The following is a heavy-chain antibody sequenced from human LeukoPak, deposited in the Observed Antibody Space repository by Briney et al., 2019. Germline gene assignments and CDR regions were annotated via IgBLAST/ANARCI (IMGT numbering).Heavy chain of an antibody. Sequence: SETLSLTCTVSGGSIRSYYWSWIRQPAGKGLEWIGRIYTSGSTNYNPSLKSRVTMSVDTSKNQFSLKLSSVTAADTAVYYCARGRYYYDSSGYLDAFDIWGQGTMVTVSS. V-gene: IGHV4-4*07. D-gene: IGHD3-22*01. J-gene: IGHJ3*02. CDR2: IYTSGST. CDR1: GGSIRSYY. CDR3: ARGRYYYDSSGYLDAFDI.